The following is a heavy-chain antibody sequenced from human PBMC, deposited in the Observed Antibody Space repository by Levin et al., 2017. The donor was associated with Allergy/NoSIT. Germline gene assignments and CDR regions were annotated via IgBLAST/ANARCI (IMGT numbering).Heavy chain of an antibody. CDR2: IVDSGAST. CDR1: GFTFSSYA. V-gene: IGHV3-23*01. J-gene: IGHJ4*02. Sequence: PGGSLRLSCAASGFTFSSYALSWVRQAPGKGLEWVSGIVDSGASTYYADSVKGRFTISRDNSKNTLYLQMNSLRAEDTAMYYCTKDDLFARGATYRYAGCDSWGQGTLVPVSS. D-gene: IGHD5-18*01. CDR3: TKDDLFARGATYRYAGCDS.